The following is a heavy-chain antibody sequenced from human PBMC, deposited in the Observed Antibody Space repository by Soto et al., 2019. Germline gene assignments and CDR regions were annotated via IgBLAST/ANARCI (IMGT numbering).Heavy chain of an antibody. CDR1: GFTFSSYA. CDR3: VKGGVVVVVAAHFDY. V-gene: IGHV3-64D*06. J-gene: IGHJ4*02. CDR2: ISSNGDIT. D-gene: IGHD2-15*01. Sequence: EVQLVESGGALVQPGGSLRLSCSASGFTFSSYAMYWVRQAPGKGLEYVSAISSNGDITYYADSVKGRFTSSRDNPKNTVFLQMSSLSSEDTAVYYCVKGGVVVVVAAHFDYWGQGTLVTVSS.